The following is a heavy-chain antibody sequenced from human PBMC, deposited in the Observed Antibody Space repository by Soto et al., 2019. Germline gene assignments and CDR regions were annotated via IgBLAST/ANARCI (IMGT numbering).Heavy chain of an antibody. D-gene: IGHD6-19*01. CDR2: IYTSASI. Sequence: CETLSLTWSVSGADINTYSWTWIRQPAGKGLEWIGRIYTSASINYNPSLNLRATLSVDTSTNQVSLRLASVTAADTAIYYCARDREAGYNFYYGMDVWGQGTTVT. CDR1: GADINTYS. CDR3: ARDREAGYNFYYGMDV. V-gene: IGHV4-4*07. J-gene: IGHJ6*02.